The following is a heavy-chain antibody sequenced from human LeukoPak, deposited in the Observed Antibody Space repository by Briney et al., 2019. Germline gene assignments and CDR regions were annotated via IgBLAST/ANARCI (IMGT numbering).Heavy chain of an antibody. CDR3: ARDSAHIVVVPVVIPPGLDNWFDP. V-gene: IGHV3-74*01. CDR1: GFTFSSYW. D-gene: IGHD2-2*01. Sequence: GGSLRLSCAASGFTFSSYWMHWVRQAPGKGLVWVSRINNDGSTTNYADSVKGRFTISRDNAKNTLYLQMNSLRAEDTAVYYCARDSAHIVVVPVVIPPGLDNWFDPWGQGTLVTVSS. J-gene: IGHJ5*02. CDR2: INNDGSTT.